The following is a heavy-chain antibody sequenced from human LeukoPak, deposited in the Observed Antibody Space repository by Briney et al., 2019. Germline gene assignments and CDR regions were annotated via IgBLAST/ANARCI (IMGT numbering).Heavy chain of an antibody. CDR1: GGSISSYY. J-gene: IGHJ6*02. CDR2: IYYSGST. D-gene: IGHD5-18*01. CDR3: ARDLGYSYGPYYYYYYGMDV. Sequence: SETLSLTCTVSGGSISSYYWSWIRQPPGKGLEWIGYIYYSGSTNYSPSLKSRVTISVDTSKNQFSLKLSSVTAADTAVYYCARDLGYSYGPYYYYYYGMDVWGQGTTVTVSS. V-gene: IGHV4-59*01.